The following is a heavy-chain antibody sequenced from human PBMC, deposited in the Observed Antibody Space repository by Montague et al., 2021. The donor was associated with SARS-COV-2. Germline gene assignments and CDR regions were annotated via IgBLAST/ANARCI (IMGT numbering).Heavy chain of an antibody. V-gene: IGHV4-34*01. D-gene: IGHD3-10*01. CDR1: GGSFSAYY. Sequence: ETLSLTCAVDGGSFSAYYWNWIRQPPGKGLEWIGDINQSGRTNLKPSRKGRVTVSLDTSKNQFSLKLRSVTAADTAVYYCARAVRGVIILSPYYAMDVWGQGTSVTVSS. CDR3: ARAVRGVIILSPYYAMDV. CDR2: INQSGRT. J-gene: IGHJ6*02.